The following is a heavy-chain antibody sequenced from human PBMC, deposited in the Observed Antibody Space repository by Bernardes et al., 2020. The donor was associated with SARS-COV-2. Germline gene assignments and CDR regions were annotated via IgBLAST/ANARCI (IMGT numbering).Heavy chain of an antibody. J-gene: IGHJ3*01. CDR3: ATERQSLTVFGVGHDAFDF. CDR1: GFTFEDYT. Sequence: GGSLRLSCAASGFTFEDYTMHCVRQVPGKGLEWVSLVSWDGSTTNYADSVKGRFIISRDSSRNTVHLQMDSLRKEDTALYYCATERQSLTVFGVGHDAFDFWGQGTMVTDSS. V-gene: IGHV3-43*01. CDR2: VSWDGSTT. D-gene: IGHD3-3*01.